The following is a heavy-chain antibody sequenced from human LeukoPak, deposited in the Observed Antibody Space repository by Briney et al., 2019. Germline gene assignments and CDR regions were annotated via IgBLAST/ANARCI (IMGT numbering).Heavy chain of an antibody. J-gene: IGHJ4*02. CDR3: ARHGYSYGYGY. Sequence: SETLSLTCTVSGGSISNYYWSWIRQPPGKGLEWIGYIYYSGSTNYNPSLKSRVTISVDTSKNQFSLKLSSVTAADTAVYYCARHGYSYGYGYWGQGTLVTVSS. CDR1: GGSISNYY. CDR2: IYYSGST. D-gene: IGHD5-18*01. V-gene: IGHV4-59*08.